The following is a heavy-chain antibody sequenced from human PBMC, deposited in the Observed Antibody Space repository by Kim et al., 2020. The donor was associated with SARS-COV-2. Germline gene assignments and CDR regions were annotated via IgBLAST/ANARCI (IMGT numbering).Heavy chain of an antibody. Sequence: GGSLRLSCAASGFPFSSYAMHWVRQAPGKGLEWVGSISFDGRDKFYGDSVKGRFNIYRDNSKNTLYLQMDNLRGDDSAMYYCAKVRLTTVDYWVQGSLVTVST. V-gene: IGHV3-30*18. CDR3: AKVRLTTVDY. D-gene: IGHD1-1*01. CDR2: ISFDGRDK. J-gene: IGHJ4*02. CDR1: GFPFSSYA.